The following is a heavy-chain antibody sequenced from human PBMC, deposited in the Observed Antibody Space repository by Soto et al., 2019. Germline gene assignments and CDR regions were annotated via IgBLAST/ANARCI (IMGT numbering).Heavy chain of an antibody. CDR3: ARWPQPRYTADPYAVDV. CDR2: FVPSLDTT. Sequence: QVHLVQSGTEVKKPGSSVKVSCKASGGTFSSAGFSWVRQAPGQGLEWMGMFVPSLDTTNYAQKFQARVTINADEVTRTAYMELRSLRSEDTAVYYCARWPQPRYTADPYAVDVWGQGTRVIVSS. CDR1: GGTFSSAG. V-gene: IGHV1-69*11. J-gene: IGHJ6*02. D-gene: IGHD3-16*02.